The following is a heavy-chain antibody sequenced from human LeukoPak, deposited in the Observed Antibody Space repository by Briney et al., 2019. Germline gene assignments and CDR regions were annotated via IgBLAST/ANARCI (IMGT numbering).Heavy chain of an antibody. CDR1: GGTFSSYA. CDR3: ARGPAFWSGYQNNYYFDY. CDR2: IIPIFGTA. J-gene: IGHJ4*02. V-gene: IGHV1-69*06. D-gene: IGHD3-3*01. Sequence: ASVKVSCKASGGTFSSYAISWVRQAPGQGLEWMGGIIPIFGTANYAQKFQGRVTITADKSTSTAYMELSSVTAADTAVYYCARGPAFWSGYQNNYYFDYWGQGTLVTVSS.